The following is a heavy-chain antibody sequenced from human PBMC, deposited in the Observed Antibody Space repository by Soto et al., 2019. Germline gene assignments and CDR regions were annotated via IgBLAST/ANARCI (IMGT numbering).Heavy chain of an antibody. CDR3: AKGSPATFGY. Sequence: PGGALRLSCAASGFTFSSYSMHWVRQAPGKGLEWVAVISYDGSNEYYADSVKGRFTISRDNSKNTLYLQMNSLRAEDTAVYYCAKGSPATFGYWGQGTLVTVSS. D-gene: IGHD3-16*01. J-gene: IGHJ4*02. V-gene: IGHV3-30*18. CDR1: GFTFSSYS. CDR2: ISYDGSNE.